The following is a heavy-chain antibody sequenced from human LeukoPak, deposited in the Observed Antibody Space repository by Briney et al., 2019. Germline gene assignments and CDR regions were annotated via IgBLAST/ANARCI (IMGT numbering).Heavy chain of an antibody. CDR3: ASSARGVRDYYYYGMDV. CDR1: GFTFSSYA. Sequence: GGSLRLSCAASGFTFSSYAMHWVRQAPGKGLEWVAVISYDGSNKYYADSVKGRFTISRDNSKNTLYLQMNSLRAEDTAVYYCASSARGVRDYYYYGMDVWGQGTTVTVSS. CDR2: ISYDGSNK. V-gene: IGHV3-30-3*01. D-gene: IGHD3-10*01. J-gene: IGHJ6*02.